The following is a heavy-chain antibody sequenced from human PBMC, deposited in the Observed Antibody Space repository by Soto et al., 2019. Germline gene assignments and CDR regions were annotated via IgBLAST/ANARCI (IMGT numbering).Heavy chain of an antibody. Sequence: ASVKVSCKASGYSFTDYYMHWVRQAPGQGLEWMGWLSPHSGATNYAQNFQGRVTMTRDTSISTAYMEMSRLRSDDTAVDSSLRQLLPPRWFAPWGQGTLVTVSS. D-gene: IGHD6-6*01. CDR2: LSPHSGAT. V-gene: IGHV1-2*02. CDR3: LRQLLPPRWFAP. CDR1: GYSFTDYY. J-gene: IGHJ5*02.